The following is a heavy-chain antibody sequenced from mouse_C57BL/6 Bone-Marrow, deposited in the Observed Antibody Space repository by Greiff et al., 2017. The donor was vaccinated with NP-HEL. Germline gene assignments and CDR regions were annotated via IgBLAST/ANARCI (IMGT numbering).Heavy chain of an antibody. CDR2: INPSSGYT. Sequence: VQLQQSGAELAKPGASVKLSCKASGYTFTSYWMHWVKQRPGQGLEWIGYINPSSGYTKYNQKFKDQATLTADKSSSTAYMQLSSLTYEDSAVYYCAKYGNYFFAYWGQGTLVTVSA. CDR3: AKYGNYFFAY. V-gene: IGHV1-7*01. J-gene: IGHJ3*01. D-gene: IGHD2-10*02. CDR1: GYTFTSYW.